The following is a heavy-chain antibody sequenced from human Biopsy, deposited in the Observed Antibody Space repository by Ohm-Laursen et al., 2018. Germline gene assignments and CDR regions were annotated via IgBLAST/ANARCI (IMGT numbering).Heavy chain of an antibody. CDR2: ISGSGAST. J-gene: IGHJ5*02. D-gene: IGHD2-21*01. CDR1: GFIFSRND. CDR3: VKAYSAIYWFDP. Sequence: SLRLSCTASGFIFSRNDMSWVRQAPEKGLEWVSGISGSGASTYYADSAKGRFTISRDNSKNALFLQMDSLRADDTAVYYCVKAYSAIYWFDPWGQGTLVTVSS. V-gene: IGHV3-23*01.